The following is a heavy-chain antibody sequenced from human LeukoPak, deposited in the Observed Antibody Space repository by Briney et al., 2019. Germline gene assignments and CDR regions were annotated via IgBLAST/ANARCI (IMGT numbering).Heavy chain of an antibody. CDR3: ARDQKYYGSGSYSDPDY. J-gene: IGHJ4*02. CDR2: INPNSGGT. D-gene: IGHD3-10*01. CDR1: GYTFTGYY. V-gene: IGHV1-2*06. Sequence: ASVKVSCKASGYTFTGYYMHWVRQAPGQGLEWMGRINPNSGGTNYAQKFQGRVTMTRDTSISTAYMELSRLRSDDTAVYYCARDQKYYGSGSYSDPDYWGQGTLVTVSS.